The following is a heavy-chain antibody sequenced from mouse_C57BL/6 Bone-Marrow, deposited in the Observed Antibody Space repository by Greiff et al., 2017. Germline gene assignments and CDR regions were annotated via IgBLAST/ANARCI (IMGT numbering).Heavy chain of an antibody. D-gene: IGHD4-1*01. J-gene: IGHJ4*01. V-gene: IGHV5-9*01. Sequence: EVQLVESGGGLVKPGGSLKLSCAASGFTFSSYTMSWVRQTPEKRLEWVATISGGGGNTYYPDSVKGRFTISRDNAKNTLYLQMSSLRSEDTALYYCARELGSNAMDYWGQGTSVTVSS. CDR3: ARELGSNAMDY. CDR2: ISGGGGNT. CDR1: GFTFSSYT.